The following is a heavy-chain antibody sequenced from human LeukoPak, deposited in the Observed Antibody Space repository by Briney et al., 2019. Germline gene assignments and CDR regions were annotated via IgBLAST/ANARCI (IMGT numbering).Heavy chain of an antibody. CDR3: ARGRGSGSPTYFDY. D-gene: IGHD3-10*01. CDR2: ISAYNGNT. J-gene: IGHJ4*02. V-gene: IGHV1-18*01. CDR1: GYTFTSYG. Sequence: ASVKVSCKASGYTFTSYGISWVRQPPGQGLEWMGWISAYNGNTNYAQKLQGRVTTTTDTSTSTAYMELRSLRSDDTAVYYCARGRGSGSPTYFDYWGQGTLVTVSS.